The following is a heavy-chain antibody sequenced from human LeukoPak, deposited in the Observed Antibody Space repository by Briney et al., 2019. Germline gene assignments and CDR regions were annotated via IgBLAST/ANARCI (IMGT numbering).Heavy chain of an antibody. CDR3: ATAFGVPAGGDY. D-gene: IGHD3-3*01. J-gene: IGHJ4*02. CDR1: GFTFSNHV. V-gene: IGHV3-23*01. CDR2: ISTTGGIT. Sequence: GGSLRLSCAASGFTFSNHVMNWVRQAPGKGLEWLSGISTTGGITYYADSVKGRFTISRDNSNNTLYLQMNSLRAEDTAVYYCATAFGVPAGGDYWGQRTLVTVSS.